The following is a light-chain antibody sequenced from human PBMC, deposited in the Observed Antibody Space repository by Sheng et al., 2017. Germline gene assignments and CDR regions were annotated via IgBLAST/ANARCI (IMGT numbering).Light chain of an antibody. CDR1: QDIDDD. CDR3: LQHETFPYT. J-gene: IGKJ2*01. V-gene: IGKV5-2*01. CDR2: EAT. Sequence: ETTLTQSPAFMSATPGDKVNISCKASQDIDDDLSWYQQKPGEAPTFLIQEATSLVRGIPPRFSGSGYGTDFTLTINDMQFEDAAYYFCLQHETFPYTFGQGTKLEI.